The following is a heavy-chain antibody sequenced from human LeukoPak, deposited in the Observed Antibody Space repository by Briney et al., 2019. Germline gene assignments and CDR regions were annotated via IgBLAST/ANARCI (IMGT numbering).Heavy chain of an antibody. J-gene: IGHJ4*02. CDR1: GFTVSSNY. CDR3: AREGIDYYDKSGYVY. Sequence: GGSLRLSCAASGFTVSSNYMSWVRQAPGKGVEWVSVISSGGSTYYEDSVKGGFTVSRDNSKNTVYLQMNSLRAEDTAVYFCAREGIDYYDKSGYVYWGQGTLVTVSS. D-gene: IGHD3-22*01. V-gene: IGHV3-53*01. CDR2: ISSGGST.